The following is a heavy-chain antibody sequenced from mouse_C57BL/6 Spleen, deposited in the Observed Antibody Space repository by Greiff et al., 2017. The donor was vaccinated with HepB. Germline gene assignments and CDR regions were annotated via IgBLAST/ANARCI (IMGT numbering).Heavy chain of an antibody. V-gene: IGHV1-82*01. CDR1: GYAFSSSW. CDR3: ARGTTVVAPFAY. Sequence: QVQLKESGPELVKPGASVKISCKASGYAFSSSWMNWVKQRPGKGLEWIGRIYPGDGDTNYNGKFKGKATLTADKSSSTAYMQLSSLTSEDSAVYFWARGTTVVAPFAYWGQGTLVTVSA. J-gene: IGHJ3*01. CDR2: IYPGDGDT. D-gene: IGHD1-1*01.